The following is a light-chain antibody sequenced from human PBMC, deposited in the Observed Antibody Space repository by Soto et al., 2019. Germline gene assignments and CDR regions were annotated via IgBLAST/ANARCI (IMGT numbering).Light chain of an antibody. CDR3: LLSYSCAPNWV. CDR1: TGAVTSGHY. V-gene: IGLV7-46*01. CDR2: DTS. J-gene: IGLJ3*02. Sequence: QAVVTQEPSLTVSPGGTVTLTCGSSTGAVTSGHYPYWFQQKPGQAPRTLIYDTSNKHSWTPARFSGSLLGGKAALTLSGAQPEDEAEYYCLLSYSCAPNWVFGGGTKLTVL.